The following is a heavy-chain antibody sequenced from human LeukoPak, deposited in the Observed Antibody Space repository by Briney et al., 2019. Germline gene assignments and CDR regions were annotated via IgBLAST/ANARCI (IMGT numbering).Heavy chain of an antibody. V-gene: IGHV4-59*08. Sequence: SETLSLTCTVSGGSISSNYWSWIRQPPGKGLEWIGYIYYSGSTNYNPSLKSRVTISVDTSKNQLSLKLSSVPAADTAVYYCARRRYRDYFDSWGQGTLVTVSS. D-gene: IGHD1-26*01. CDR2: IYYSGST. CDR3: ARRRYRDYFDS. CDR1: GGSISSNY. J-gene: IGHJ4*02.